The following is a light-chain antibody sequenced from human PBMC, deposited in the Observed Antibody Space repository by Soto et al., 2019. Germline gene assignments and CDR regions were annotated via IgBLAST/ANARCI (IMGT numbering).Light chain of an antibody. V-gene: IGKV3-15*01. CDR1: QSVSSN. CDR3: HQHTTWPRT. CDR2: DAS. J-gene: IGKJ2*01. Sequence: EIVMTQSPATLSVSPGEGATLSCRASQSVSSNLAWYQQKPGQAPRLLIYDASTRATGIPDRFTGSGSGAEFTLTISSLQSEDCAVYYCHQHTTWPRTFGQGTKLEIK.